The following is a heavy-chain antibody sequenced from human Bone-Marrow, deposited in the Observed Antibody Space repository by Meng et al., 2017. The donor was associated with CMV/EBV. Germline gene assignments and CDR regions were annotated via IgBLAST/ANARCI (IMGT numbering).Heavy chain of an antibody. CDR3: SRLPSTYDAFDL. D-gene: IGHD2/OR15-2a*01. CDR2: ISSSSNTM. CDR1: GFTFNDYY. J-gene: IGHJ3*01. Sequence: GGSLRLSCAASGFTFNDYYMTWIRQAPGKGLEWVSYISSSSNTMFYADSVKGRFTISRDNAKNSLYLQMNSLRAEDTAVYYCSRLPSTYDAFDLWGQGTRVTVSS. V-gene: IGHV3-11*01.